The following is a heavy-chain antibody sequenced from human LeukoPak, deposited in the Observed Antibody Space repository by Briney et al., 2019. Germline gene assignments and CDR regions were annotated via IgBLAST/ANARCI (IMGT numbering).Heavy chain of an antibody. J-gene: IGHJ4*02. D-gene: IGHD4-17*01. CDR3: ARLHGDYEV. V-gene: IGHV4-61*05. Sequence: SETLSLTCTVSGGSISSSSYYWSWIRQPPGKGLEWIGYIYYSGSTNYNPSLKSRVTISVDTSKNQFSLKLSSVTAADTAVYYCARLHGDYEVWGQGTLVTVSS. CDR1: GGSISSSSYY. CDR2: IYYSGST.